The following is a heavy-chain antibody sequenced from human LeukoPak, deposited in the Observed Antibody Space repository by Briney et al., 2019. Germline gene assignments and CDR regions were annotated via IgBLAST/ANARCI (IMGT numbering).Heavy chain of an antibody. CDR2: LTASGTAM. D-gene: IGHD1-26*01. Sequence: AGGSLRLSCAASGFTFSSYSMNWVRQAPGKGLEWVSHLTASGTAMFYADSVKGRFTISRDNAKNSLYLQTNSLRDEDTAVYYCASSGSYRFDYWGQGTLVTVSS. CDR1: GFTFSSYS. V-gene: IGHV3-48*02. CDR3: ASSGSYRFDY. J-gene: IGHJ4*02.